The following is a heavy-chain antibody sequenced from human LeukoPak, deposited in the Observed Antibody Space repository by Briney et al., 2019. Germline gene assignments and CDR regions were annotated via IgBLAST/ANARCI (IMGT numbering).Heavy chain of an antibody. D-gene: IGHD6-13*01. CDR2: ITWNSGSI. CDR1: AFIFDDYA. CDR3: AKEIRGYSIFFPSLVGQWLPRAFDY. V-gene: IGHV3-9*01. Sequence: PGRSLRLSCAASAFIFDDYAMHWVRQAPGKGLEWVSGITWNSGSIDYADSVRGRFTISRDNSKNTLYLQMNSLRAEDTAVYYCAKEIRGYSIFFPSLVGQWLPRAFDYWGQGTLVTVSS. J-gene: IGHJ4*02.